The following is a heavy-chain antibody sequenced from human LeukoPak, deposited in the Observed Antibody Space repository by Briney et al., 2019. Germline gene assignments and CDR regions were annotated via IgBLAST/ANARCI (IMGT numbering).Heavy chain of an antibody. CDR1: GFTFSSYA. Sequence: GGSLRLSCAASGFTFSSYAMSWVRQAPGKGLEWVSAISGSGGSTYYVDSVKGRFTISRDNSKNTLYLQMNSLRAEDTAVYYCAKTTAPGVWYFDLWGRGTLVTVSS. CDR3: AKTTAPGVWYFDL. D-gene: IGHD4-17*01. CDR2: ISGSGGST. V-gene: IGHV3-23*01. J-gene: IGHJ2*01.